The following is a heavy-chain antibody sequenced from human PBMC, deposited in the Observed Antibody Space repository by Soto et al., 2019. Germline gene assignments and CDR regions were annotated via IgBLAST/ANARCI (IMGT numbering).Heavy chain of an antibody. V-gene: IGHV3-30*04. CDR2: ISYDGSNK. CDR1: GFTFSTYA. Sequence: GGSLRLSCAASGFTFSTYAMHWVRQAPGKGLEWVAVISYDGSNKHYADSVKGRSTISRDNSKNTLYLQMNSLRAEDTAVYYCARGWGAVADYNWFDPWGQGTLVTVS. CDR3: ARGWGAVADYNWFDP. D-gene: IGHD6-19*01. J-gene: IGHJ5*02.